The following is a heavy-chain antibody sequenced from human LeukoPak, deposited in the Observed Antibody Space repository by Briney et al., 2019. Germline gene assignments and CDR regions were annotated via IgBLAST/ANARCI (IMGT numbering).Heavy chain of an antibody. CDR3: AIGYGSGHYSPEY. D-gene: IGHD3-10*01. CDR2: IYYSGGT. CDR1: GGSIRSYY. Sequence: SETLSLTCTVSGGSIRSYYWSWIRQPPGRGLEWIGYIYYSGGTSHNPSLKSRVTISVDTSKIQFSLKLGSVTAADTAVYYCAIGYGSGHYSPEYWGQGTLVTVSS. V-gene: IGHV4-59*01. J-gene: IGHJ4*02.